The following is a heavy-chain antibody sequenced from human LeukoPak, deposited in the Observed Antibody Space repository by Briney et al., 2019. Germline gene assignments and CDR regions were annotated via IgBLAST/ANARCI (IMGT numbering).Heavy chain of an antibody. CDR3: ARGHSSSWYSSGMDV. CDR2: ISSSSSYI. Sequence: GVSLRRSCAASGFTFSASWMNWVRQAPGKGLEWVSSISSSSSYIYYADSVKGRFTISRDNAKNSLYLQMNSLRAEDTAVYYCARGHSSSWYSSGMDVWGQGTTVTVSS. V-gene: IGHV3-21*01. D-gene: IGHD6-13*01. J-gene: IGHJ6*02. CDR1: GFTFSASW.